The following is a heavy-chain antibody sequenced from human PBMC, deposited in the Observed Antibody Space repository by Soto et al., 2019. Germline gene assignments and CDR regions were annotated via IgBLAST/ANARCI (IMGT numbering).Heavy chain of an antibody. V-gene: IGHV1-8*01. CDR2: VNPNSGNT. Sequence: QVQLVQSGAEVKKPGASVKVSCKASEYTFTSYDINWVRQATGQGLEWMGWVNPNSGNTGYAQKFQGRVIMTSDTSISTAYMELNSLTSEDTAVYYCARGSDKRRERPRCPDFWGQGTLVTVSS. J-gene: IGHJ4*02. CDR3: ARGSDKRRERPRCPDF. D-gene: IGHD1-26*01. CDR1: EYTFTSYD.